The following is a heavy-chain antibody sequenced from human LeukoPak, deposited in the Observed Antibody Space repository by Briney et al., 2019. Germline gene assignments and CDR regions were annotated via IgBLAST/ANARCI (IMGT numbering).Heavy chain of an antibody. V-gene: IGHV4-61*02. CDR3: ARDLRITARPPTYYYYYYMDV. CDR2: IYTSGST. J-gene: IGHJ6*03. D-gene: IGHD6-6*01. CDR1: GGSISSGSYY. Sequence: PSETLSLTCAVSGGSISSGSYYGSWIRQPGGKGLEWIGRIYTSGSTSYNPSLTSRVTISVDTSKNQFSLKLYSVTAADAAVYFCARDLRITARPPTYYYYYYMDVWGKGTTVTVSS.